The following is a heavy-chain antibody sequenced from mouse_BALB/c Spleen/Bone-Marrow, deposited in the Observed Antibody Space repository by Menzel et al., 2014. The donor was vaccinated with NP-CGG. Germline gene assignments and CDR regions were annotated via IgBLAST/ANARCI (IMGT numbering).Heavy chain of an antibody. V-gene: IGHV1-67*01. CDR2: ISTYSGNT. CDR1: GYTFTAYA. Sequence: QVQLKESGPELVRPGVSVKLSCKGSGYTFTAYAMHWAEQSHAKSLEWIGLISTYSGNTHYNQNFKGKATMTVDKSSSTAYMELARLTSEDSAIYYCARNFYGSSYFDYWGQGTTLTVSS. J-gene: IGHJ2*01. CDR3: ARNFYGSSYFDY. D-gene: IGHD1-1*01.